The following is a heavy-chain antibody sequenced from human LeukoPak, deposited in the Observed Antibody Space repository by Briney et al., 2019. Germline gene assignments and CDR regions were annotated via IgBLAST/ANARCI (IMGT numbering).Heavy chain of an antibody. CDR3: ARGGRGYSYGYPRHYYYYGMDV. J-gene: IGHJ6*02. D-gene: IGHD5-18*01. CDR1: GGSISSGGYY. V-gene: IGHV4-31*03. Sequence: KPSQTLSLTCTVSGGSISSGGYYWSWIRQHPGKGLEWIGYIYYSGSTYYNPSLKSRVTISVDTSKNQFSLKLSSVTAADTAVYYCARGGRGYSYGYPRHYYYYGMDVWGQGTTVTVSS. CDR2: IYYSGST.